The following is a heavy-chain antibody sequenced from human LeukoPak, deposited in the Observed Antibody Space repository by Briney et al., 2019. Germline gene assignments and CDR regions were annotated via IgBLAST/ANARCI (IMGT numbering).Heavy chain of an antibody. D-gene: IGHD4-23*01. CDR2: INTDGIYI. CDR3: ARDRSFDYGGNSDAFDI. CDR1: GFIFSSHW. J-gene: IGHJ3*02. Sequence: GGSLRLSCAASGFIFSSHWMHWVRQVPGKGLVWVSRINTDGIYISYADSVKGRFTISRDNAKNTLSLQMDSLRDEDTAVYYCARDRSFDYGGNSDAFDIWGQGTMVTVSS. V-gene: IGHV3-74*01.